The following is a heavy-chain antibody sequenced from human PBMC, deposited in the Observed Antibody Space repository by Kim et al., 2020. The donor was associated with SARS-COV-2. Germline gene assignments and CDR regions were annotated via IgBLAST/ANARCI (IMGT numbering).Heavy chain of an antibody. D-gene: IGHD4-17*01. CDR2: IRSKAYGGTT. Sequence: GGSLRLSCTASGFTFGDYAMSWFRQAPGKGLEWVGFIRSKAYGGTTEYAASVKGRFTISRDDSKSIAYLQMNSLKTEDTAVYYCTSGGHRYAVTSPWGYYGMDVWGQGTTVTVSS. V-gene: IGHV3-49*03. CDR1: GFTFGDYA. J-gene: IGHJ6*02. CDR3: TSGGHRYAVTSPWGYYGMDV.